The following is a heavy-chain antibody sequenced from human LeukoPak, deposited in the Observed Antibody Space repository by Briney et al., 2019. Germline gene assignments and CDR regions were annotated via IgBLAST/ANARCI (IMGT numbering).Heavy chain of an antibody. J-gene: IGHJ4*02. CDR1: GFTFSTNW. D-gene: IGHD5-12*01. CDR3: AKEGYSGFVTFDH. Sequence: GESLRLSCAASGFTFSTNWMSWVRQAPGKGLEWVANIKADGSRIAYADSVKGRFTISGDNAKNSVYLQMSSLRAEDTAVYYCAKEGYSGFVTFDHWGQGTLVTVSS. V-gene: IGHV3-7*01. CDR2: IKADGSRI.